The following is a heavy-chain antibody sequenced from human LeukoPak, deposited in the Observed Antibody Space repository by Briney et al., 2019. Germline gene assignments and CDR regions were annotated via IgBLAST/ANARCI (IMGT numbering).Heavy chain of an antibody. V-gene: IGHV3-23*01. Sequence: GGSLRLSCAASGFTFSSYAMSWVRQAPGKGLEWVSTISGSGDNTYYADSVKGRFTISRDNSKNTLYLQMNSLRADDTAVYYCAKWIVPRYYYDSSGYYFDYWGQGTLVTVSS. CDR1: GFTFSSYA. D-gene: IGHD3-22*01. CDR3: AKWIVPRYYYDSSGYYFDY. CDR2: ISGSGDNT. J-gene: IGHJ4*02.